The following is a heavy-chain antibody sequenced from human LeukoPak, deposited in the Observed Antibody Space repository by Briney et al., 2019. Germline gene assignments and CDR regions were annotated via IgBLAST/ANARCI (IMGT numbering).Heavy chain of an antibody. CDR1: GFAFSNYW. CDR3: AKWGPYDILTGRIN. V-gene: IGHV3-7*03. CDR2: IKPDESEK. Sequence: GGSLRLSCAASGFAFSNYWMTWVRQAPGKGLEWVANIKPDESEKYYVGSVKGRFTISRDNAKNSLYLQMNSLRAEDTAVYYCAKWGPYDILTGRINWGQGTLVTVSS. D-gene: IGHD3-9*01. J-gene: IGHJ4*02.